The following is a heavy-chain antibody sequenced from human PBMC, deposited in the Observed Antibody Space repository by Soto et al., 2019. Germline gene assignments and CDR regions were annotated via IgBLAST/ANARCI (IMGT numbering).Heavy chain of an antibody. Sequence: QVQLVESGGGVVQPGRSLRLSCAASGFTFSSYGMHWVRQAPGKGLEWVALISYDGSDKYYADSVKGRFTISRDNSKNTLYLQMNSLRLEDTAVYYCARPVEPFYYYGMDVWGQGTTVTVSS. J-gene: IGHJ6*02. V-gene: IGHV3-30*03. CDR3: ARPVEPFYYYGMDV. CDR1: GFTFSSYG. CDR2: ISYDGSDK.